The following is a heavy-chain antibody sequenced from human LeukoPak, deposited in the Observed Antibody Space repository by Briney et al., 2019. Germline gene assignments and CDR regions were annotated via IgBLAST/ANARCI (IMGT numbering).Heavy chain of an antibody. CDR3: TKPQYGSGTEWGPYDY. Sequence: GGSLRLSCAASGFNFSSYDMHWVRQAPGKGLEWVAFIRYGGSNKYYADSVKGRFTISRDNSKNTLYLQMNSLRAEDTAVYYCTKPQYGSGTEWGPYDYWGQGTLVTVSS. V-gene: IGHV3-30*02. J-gene: IGHJ4*02. CDR1: GFNFSSYD. D-gene: IGHD3-10*01. CDR2: IRYGGSNK.